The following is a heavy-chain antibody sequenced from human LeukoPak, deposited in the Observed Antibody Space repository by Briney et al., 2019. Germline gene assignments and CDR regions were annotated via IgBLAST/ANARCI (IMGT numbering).Heavy chain of an antibody. D-gene: IGHD1-26*01. CDR2: ISGSGGST. CDR1: GFTFSSYA. CDR3: AKDPQVGATNKPYYYGMDV. Sequence: GGSLRLSCAASGFTFSSYAMSWVRQAPGKGLEWVSAISGSGGSTYYADSVKGRFTISRDNSKNTLYLQMNSLRAEDTAVYYCAKDPQVGATNKPYYYGMDVWGQGTTVTVSS. J-gene: IGHJ6*02. V-gene: IGHV3-23*01.